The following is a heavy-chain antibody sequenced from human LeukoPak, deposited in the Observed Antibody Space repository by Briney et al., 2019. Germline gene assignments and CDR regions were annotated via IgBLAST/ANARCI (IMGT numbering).Heavy chain of an antibody. J-gene: IGHJ4*02. V-gene: IGHV1-18*04. D-gene: IGHD3-9*01. CDR2: ISAYNGNT. CDR3: ARRISDILTGYYFDY. Sequence: GASVKVSCKASGYTFTGYYIHWVRQAPGQGLEWMGWISAYNGNTNYAQKFQGRVTMTTDTSTSTAYMELRSLRSDDTAVYYCARRISDILTGYYFDYWGQGTLVTVSS. CDR1: GYTFTGYY.